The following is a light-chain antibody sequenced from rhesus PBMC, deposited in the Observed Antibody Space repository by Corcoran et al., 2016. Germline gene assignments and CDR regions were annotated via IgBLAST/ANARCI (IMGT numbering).Light chain of an antibody. J-gene: IGLJ1*01. CDR1: SSDIGGYNY. Sequence: QAALTQPPSVSGSTGQSVTISCTGTSSDIGGYNYVSWYQQHPGKAPKLMIYDVSKRPAGVSDRFSGSKSGDTASLTISGLQAEDEADYHCSSYAGSYTHIFGTGTRLTVL. V-gene: IGLV2-23*01. CDR2: DVS. CDR3: SSYAGSYTHI.